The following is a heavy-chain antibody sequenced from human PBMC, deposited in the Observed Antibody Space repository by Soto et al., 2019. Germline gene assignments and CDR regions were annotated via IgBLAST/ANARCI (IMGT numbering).Heavy chain of an antibody. CDR2: IYSGGST. CDR3: ARDGYCSSTSCSYYYYGMDV. D-gene: IGHD2-2*03. V-gene: IGHV3-53*01. CDR1: GFTVSSNY. J-gene: IGHJ6*02. Sequence: GGSLRLSCAASGFTVSSNYMSWVRQAPGKGLEWVSVIYSGGSTYYADSVKGRFTISRDNSKNTLYLQMNSLRAEDTAVYYCARDGYCSSTSCSYYYYGMDVWGQGTTVTVSS.